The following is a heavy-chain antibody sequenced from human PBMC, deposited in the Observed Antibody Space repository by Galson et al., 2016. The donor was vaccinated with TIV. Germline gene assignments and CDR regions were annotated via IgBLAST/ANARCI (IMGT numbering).Heavy chain of an antibody. Sequence: SVKVSCKASGFTFTSSAVQWVRQARGQRLEWMGLIVVGSGNTNYAQKFQDWVNMTRDMSISTVYMELSRLRSDDTAVYYCARIVYGSSALDVWGQGTTVTVSS. V-gene: IGHV1-58*01. CDR2: IVVGSGNT. J-gene: IGHJ6*02. CDR1: GFTFTSSA. D-gene: IGHD4-17*01. CDR3: ARIVYGSSALDV.